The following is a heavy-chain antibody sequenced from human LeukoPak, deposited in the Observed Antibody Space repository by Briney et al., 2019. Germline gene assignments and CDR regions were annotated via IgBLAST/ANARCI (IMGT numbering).Heavy chain of an antibody. V-gene: IGHV1-69*04. J-gene: IGHJ3*02. D-gene: IGHD3-16*01. CDR1: GGTFSSYA. Sequence: SVKVSCKASGGTFSSYAISWVRQAPGQGLEWMGRIIPILGIANYAQKFQGRVTITADKSTSTAYMELSRLRSDDTAVYYCARGLGSPAGAFDIWGQGTMVTVSS. CDR3: ARGLGSPAGAFDI. CDR2: IIPILGIA.